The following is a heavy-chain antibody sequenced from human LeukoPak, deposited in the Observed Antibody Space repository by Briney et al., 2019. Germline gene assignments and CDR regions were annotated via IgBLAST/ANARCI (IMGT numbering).Heavy chain of an antibody. J-gene: IGHJ3*02. CDR3: VREPAQQLVRGRAFDI. CDR2: INPNSGGT. V-gene: IGHV1-2*02. D-gene: IGHD6-13*01. CDR1: GYTFTGYY. Sequence: ASVKVSCKASGYTFTGYYMHWVRQAPGQGLEWMGWINPNSGGTNYAQKFQGRVTMTRDTSISTAYRELSRLRSDDTAVYYCVREPAQQLVRGRAFDIWGQGTMVTVSS.